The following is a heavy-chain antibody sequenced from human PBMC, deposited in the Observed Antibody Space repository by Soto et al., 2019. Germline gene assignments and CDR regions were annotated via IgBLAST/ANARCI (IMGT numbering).Heavy chain of an antibody. CDR3: ARGGCSGGSCSPNWFDP. CDR2: IIPIFGTA. V-gene: IGHV1-69*06. Sequence: SVKVSCKAPGGTFSSYAISWVRQAPGQGLEWMGGIIPIFGTANYAQKFQGRVTITADKSTSTAYMELSSLRSEDTAVYYCARGGCSGGSCSPNWFDPWGQGTLVTVSS. J-gene: IGHJ5*02. D-gene: IGHD2-15*01. CDR1: GGTFSSYA.